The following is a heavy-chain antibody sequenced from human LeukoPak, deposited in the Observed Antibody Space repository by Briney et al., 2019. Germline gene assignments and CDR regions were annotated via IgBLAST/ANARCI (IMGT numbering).Heavy chain of an antibody. CDR1: GRTFSGYY. CDR2: INPNSGGT. CDR3: AREGYDSGMDV. Sequence: ASVKVSCKSSGRTFSGYYMHWVRQAPGQGLEWVGWINPNSGGTNYAQKFQGRVTMTRDTSISTAYMDLSGLTSDDTAVYYCAREGYDSGMDVWGKGTTVTVSS. D-gene: IGHD3-22*01. V-gene: IGHV1-2*02. J-gene: IGHJ6*04.